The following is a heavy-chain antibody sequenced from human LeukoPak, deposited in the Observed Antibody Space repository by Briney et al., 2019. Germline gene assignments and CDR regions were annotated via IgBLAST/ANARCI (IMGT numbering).Heavy chain of an antibody. CDR2: ISGDGGST. D-gene: IGHD6-19*01. V-gene: IGHV3-43*02. J-gene: IGHJ5*02. CDR3: AKGAYSSGWYDWFDP. CDR1: GFTFDDYA. Sequence: GGSLRLSCAASGFTFDDYAMHWVLQAPGKGLEWVSLISGDGGSTYYADSVKGRFTISRDNSKNSLYLQMNSLRTEDTALYYCAKGAYSSGWYDWFDPWGQGTLVTVSS.